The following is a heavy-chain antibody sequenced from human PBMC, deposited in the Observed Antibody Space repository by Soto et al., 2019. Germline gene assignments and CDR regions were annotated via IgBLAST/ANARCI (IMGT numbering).Heavy chain of an antibody. CDR3: ARAPAP. CDR2: LYNSATT. Sequence: QVQLQESGPGLVKPSQTLSLTCTVSGGSISTGGYYWSWIRQHPGKGLEWIGYLYNSATTYYNPSLESRGTISVDTSKTQFPLKLSSVTVADTAVYYCARAPAPWGQGALVTVSS. J-gene: IGHJ5*02. V-gene: IGHV4-31*03. CDR1: GGSISTGGYY.